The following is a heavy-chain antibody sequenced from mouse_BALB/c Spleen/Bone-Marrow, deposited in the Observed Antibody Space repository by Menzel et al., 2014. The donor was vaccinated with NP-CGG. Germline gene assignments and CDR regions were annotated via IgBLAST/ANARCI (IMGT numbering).Heavy chain of an antibody. CDR3: ARWMGPYYAMDY. V-gene: IGHV1-18*01. CDR1: GYTFTEYT. Sequence: EVQLVESGPELVKPGASVKISCKTSGYTFTEYTMHWVKQSHGKSLEWIGGINPNNGGTSYNQKFKGKATLTVGKSSSTAYMELRSLTSEDSAAYYRARWMGPYYAMDYWGQGTSVTVSS. D-gene: IGHD2-3*01. J-gene: IGHJ4*01. CDR2: INPNNGGT.